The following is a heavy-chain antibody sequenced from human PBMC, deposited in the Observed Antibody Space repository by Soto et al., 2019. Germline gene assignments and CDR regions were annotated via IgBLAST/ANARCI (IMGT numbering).Heavy chain of an antibody. CDR2: IFSNDEK. CDR3: ARISQKNTVEDY. D-gene: IGHD4-17*01. V-gene: IGHV2-26*01. J-gene: IGHJ4*02. CDR1: GFSLSNARMG. Sequence: SGFSLSNARMGVSWIRQPPGKALEWLAHIFSNDEKSYSTSLKSRLTISKDTSKSQVVLTMTNMDPVDTATYYCARISQKNTVEDYWGQGTLVTVSS.